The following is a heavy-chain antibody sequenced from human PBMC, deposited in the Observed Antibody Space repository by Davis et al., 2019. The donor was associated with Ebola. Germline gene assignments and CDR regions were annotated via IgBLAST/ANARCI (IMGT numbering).Heavy chain of an antibody. Sequence: AASVKVSCKASGYTFTSYAMNWVRQAPGQGLEWMGWINTNTGNPTYAQGFTGRFVFSLDTSVSTAYLQISSLKAEDTAVYYCASPNPFEYSSSSDYFDYWGQGTLVTVSS. CDR3: ASPNPFEYSSSSDYFDY. J-gene: IGHJ4*02. CDR1: GYTFTSYA. CDR2: INTNTGNP. D-gene: IGHD6-6*01. V-gene: IGHV7-4-1*02.